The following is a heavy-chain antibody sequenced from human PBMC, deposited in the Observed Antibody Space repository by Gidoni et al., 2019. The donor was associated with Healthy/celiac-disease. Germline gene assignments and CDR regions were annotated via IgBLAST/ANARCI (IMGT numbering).Heavy chain of an antibody. CDR1: GYTFTSYD. CDR2: MNPNSGNT. V-gene: IGHV1-8*01. D-gene: IGHD6-6*01. Sequence: QVQLVQSGAEVKKPGASVKVSCKASGYTFTSYDINWVRQATGQGLEWMGWMNPNSGNTGYAQKFQGRVTMTRNTSISTAYMELSSLRSEDTAVYYCARARGDRSAARFWFDPWGQGTLVTVSS. CDR3: ARARGDRSAARFWFDP. J-gene: IGHJ5*02.